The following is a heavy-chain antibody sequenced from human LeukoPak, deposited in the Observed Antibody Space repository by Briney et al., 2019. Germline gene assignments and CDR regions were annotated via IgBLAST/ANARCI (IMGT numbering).Heavy chain of an antibody. Sequence: GGSLRLSCAASGFTFSSYGMHWVRQAPGKGLEWVAVIWYDGSNKYYADSVKGRFTISRDNSKNTLYLQMNSLRAEDTAVYYCASARVGATYFDYWGQGTLVTVSS. J-gene: IGHJ4*02. V-gene: IGHV3-33*01. D-gene: IGHD1-26*01. CDR1: GFTFSSYG. CDR2: IWYDGSNK. CDR3: ASARVGATYFDY.